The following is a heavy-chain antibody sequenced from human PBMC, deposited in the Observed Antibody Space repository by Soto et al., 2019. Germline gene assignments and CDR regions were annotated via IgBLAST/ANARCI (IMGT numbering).Heavy chain of an antibody. D-gene: IGHD3-16*02. Sequence: GSLRLSCAVPKFTFGDYWMSWVRQPPGKGLEWISNIKQDGSDRNYADSVKGRFTISRDNADNSMYLQMNSLRAEDTAVYYCASLSYGQLRYFDNWGQGTLVTVSS. CDR1: KFTFGDYW. CDR3: ASLSYGQLRYFDN. J-gene: IGHJ4*02. CDR2: IKQDGSDR. V-gene: IGHV3-7*01.